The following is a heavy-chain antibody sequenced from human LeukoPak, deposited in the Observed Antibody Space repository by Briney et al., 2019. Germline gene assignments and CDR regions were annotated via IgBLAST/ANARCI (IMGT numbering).Heavy chain of an antibody. CDR2: INHSGST. J-gene: IGHJ4*02. CDR3: ARQDSSSWSDNFDY. Sequence: PSETLSLTCAVYGGSFSGYYWSWIRQPPGKGLEWIGEINHSGSTNYNPSLKSRVTISVDTSKNQFSLKLSSVTAADTAVYYCARQDSSSWSDNFDYWGQGTLVTVSS. D-gene: IGHD6-13*01. CDR1: GGSFSGYY. V-gene: IGHV4-34*01.